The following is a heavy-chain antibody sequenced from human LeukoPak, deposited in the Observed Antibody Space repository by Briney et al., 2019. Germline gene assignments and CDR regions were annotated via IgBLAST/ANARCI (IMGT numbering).Heavy chain of an antibody. CDR2: IYYSGST. CDR1: GGSISSSSYY. Sequence: SETLSLTCTVSGGSISSSSYYRGWIRQPPGKGLEWIGSIYYSGSTYYNPSLKSRVTISVDTSKNQFSLKLSSVTAADTAVYYCARYSSSFDYWGQGTLVTVSS. J-gene: IGHJ4*02. CDR3: ARYSSSFDY. V-gene: IGHV4-39*07. D-gene: IGHD6-6*01.